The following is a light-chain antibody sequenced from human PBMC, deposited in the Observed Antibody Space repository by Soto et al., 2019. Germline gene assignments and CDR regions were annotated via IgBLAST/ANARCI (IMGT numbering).Light chain of an antibody. Sequence: QSVLTQPASVSGSPGQSITISCTGTSSDVGRYNYVSWYQHHPGKAPKLIIYDVSNRPSGVSERFSVSKSGNTASLTISGLQAEDEADYYCSSYTSSSTLYVFGTGTKVTVL. V-gene: IGLV2-14*03. CDR3: SSYTSSSTLYV. CDR1: SSDVGRYNY. CDR2: DVS. J-gene: IGLJ1*01.